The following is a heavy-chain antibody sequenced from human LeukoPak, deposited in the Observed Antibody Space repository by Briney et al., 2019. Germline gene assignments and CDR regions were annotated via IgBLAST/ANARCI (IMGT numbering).Heavy chain of an antibody. CDR2: ISSSSSTI. Sequence: GGSLRLSCAASGFTFSSYSMNWVRQAPGKGLEWVSYISSSSSTIYYADSVKGRFSISRGNSKNTLYLQMHSLRAEDTAVYYCGKRELWHGSGEDAWGQGTTVTVSS. D-gene: IGHD3-10*01. CDR3: GKRELWHGSGEDA. CDR1: GFTFSSYS. V-gene: IGHV3-48*01. J-gene: IGHJ6*02.